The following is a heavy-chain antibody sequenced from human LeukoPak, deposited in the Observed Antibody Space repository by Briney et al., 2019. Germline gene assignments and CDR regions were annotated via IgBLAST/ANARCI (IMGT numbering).Heavy chain of an antibody. J-gene: IGHJ4*02. CDR1: GFTVSSNY. CDR3: ARAARLLWFGDLSTPYYFDY. CDR2: VYSGGST. V-gene: IGHV3-66*01. Sequence: GGSLRLSCAASGFTVSSNYMSWVRQAPGKGLEWVSVVYSGGSTYYADSVKGRFTISRDNSKNTLYLQMNSLRAEDTAVYYCARAARLLWFGDLSTPYYFDYWGQGTLVTVSS. D-gene: IGHD3-10*01.